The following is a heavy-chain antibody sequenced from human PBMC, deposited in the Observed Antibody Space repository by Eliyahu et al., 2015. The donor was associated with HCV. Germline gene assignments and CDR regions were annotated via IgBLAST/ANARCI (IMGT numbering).Heavy chain of an antibody. CDR1: GGAFSGYY. Sequence: QVQLQQWGAGLLKPSETLSLTCAVYGGAFSGYYWSWIRQSPGKGLEWIGQIEHDGGTNYNPSLKSRVTISMDRIRKQFSLQLTSMTAADTAVYFCAKYGIVPAEYFFDYWGQGTLVTVSS. CDR3: AKYGIVPAEYFFDY. V-gene: IGHV4-34*01. D-gene: IGHD2-2*01. CDR2: IEHDGGT. J-gene: IGHJ4*02.